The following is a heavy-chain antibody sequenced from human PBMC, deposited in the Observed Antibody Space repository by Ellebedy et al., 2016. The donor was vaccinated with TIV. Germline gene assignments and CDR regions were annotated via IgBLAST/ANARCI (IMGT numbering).Heavy chain of an antibody. CDR1: GYSISSGYY. CDR3: ARVAFWSGYPVYFDY. D-gene: IGHD3-3*01. J-gene: IGHJ4*02. CDR2: IYHSGST. Sequence: GSLRLSCTVSGYSISSGYYWGWIWQPPGKGLEWIGSIYHSGSTYYNPSLKSRVTISVDTSKNQFSLRLSSVTAADTAVYYCARVAFWSGYPVYFDYWGQGTLVTVSS. V-gene: IGHV4-38-2*02.